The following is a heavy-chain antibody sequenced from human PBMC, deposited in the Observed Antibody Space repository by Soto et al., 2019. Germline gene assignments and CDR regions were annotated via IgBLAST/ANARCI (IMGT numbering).Heavy chain of an antibody. J-gene: IGHJ4*02. CDR2: IYYSGST. D-gene: IGHD6-25*01. V-gene: IGHV4-39*01. CDR3: ASNRQRPDIFDY. CDR1: GGSISSSSYY. Sequence: SETLSLTCTVSGGSISSSSYYWGWIRQPPGKGLEWIGSIYYSGSTYYNPSLKSRVTISVDTSKNQFSLKLSSVTAADTAVYYCASNRQRPDIFDYWGQGTLVTVSS.